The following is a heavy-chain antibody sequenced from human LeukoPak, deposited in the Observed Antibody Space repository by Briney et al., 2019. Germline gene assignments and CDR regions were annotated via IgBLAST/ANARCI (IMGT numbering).Heavy chain of an antibody. CDR2: INHSGSI. Sequence: EPSETLSLTCTVSGVSVSSGSYYWSWIRQPPGKGLEWIGEINHSGSINYNPSLKSRVSISVDTSKNQFSLEVTSVTAADTAVYYCASGMIPFQYWGQGTLVIVSS. D-gene: IGHD3-22*01. J-gene: IGHJ1*01. CDR1: GVSVSSGSYY. CDR3: ASGMIPFQY. V-gene: IGHV4-39*07.